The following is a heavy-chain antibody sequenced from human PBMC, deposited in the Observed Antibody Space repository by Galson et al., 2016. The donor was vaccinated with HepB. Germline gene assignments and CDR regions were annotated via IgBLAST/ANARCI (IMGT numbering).Heavy chain of an antibody. V-gene: IGHV1-69*06. Sequence: SVKVSCRASGGTFSTSTITWVRQAPGQGLEWMGGIIPIFATATYALKFQGRVTITADKSTSTAYMELYSLRSDDTSVYYCVVGPTHDFWGQGTLVTVSS. CDR1: GGTFSTST. CDR2: IIPIFATA. J-gene: IGHJ4*02. D-gene: IGHD1-26*01. CDR3: VVGPTHDF.